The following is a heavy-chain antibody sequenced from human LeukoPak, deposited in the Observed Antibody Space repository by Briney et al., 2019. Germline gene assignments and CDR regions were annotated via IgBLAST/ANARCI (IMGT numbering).Heavy chain of an antibody. V-gene: IGHV5-51*01. J-gene: IGHJ6*02. CDR3: AKTYFGDYNGLFYGLDV. CDR1: GYSFTNYL. D-gene: IGHD4-17*01. CDR2: IYPGDSDI. Sequence: GESLKISCKGSGYSFTNYLIAWVRQMPGKGLEWMGAIYPGDSDIRYRPSFQGQVTISADKSISTAFLRWSSLGASDGAMYYCAKTYFGDYNGLFYGLDVWGQGTTVTVSS.